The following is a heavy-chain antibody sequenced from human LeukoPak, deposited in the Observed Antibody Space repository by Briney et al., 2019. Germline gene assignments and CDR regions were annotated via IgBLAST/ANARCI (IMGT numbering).Heavy chain of an antibody. CDR1: GFTFSSYA. D-gene: IGHD5-18*01. CDR3: AKGEGIQPLVDY. J-gene: IGHJ4*02. V-gene: IGHV3-23*01. CDR2: ISGSGGST. Sequence: GGSLRLSCTASGFTFSSYALSWVRQAPGKGLEWVSAISGSGGSTYYADSVKGRFTISRDNSKNTLYLQMNSLRAEDTAVYYCAKGEGIQPLVDYWGQGTLVTVSS.